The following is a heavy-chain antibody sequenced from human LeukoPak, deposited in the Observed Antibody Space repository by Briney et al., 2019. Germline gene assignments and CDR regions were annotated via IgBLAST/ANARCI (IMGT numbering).Heavy chain of an antibody. CDR3: AKDIGVRGVIIHYYYYYMDV. CDR2: ISGSGGST. CDR1: GFTFSSYA. Sequence: TGGSLRLSCAASGFTFSSYAMSWVRQAPGKGLEWVSAISGSGGSTYYADSVKGRFTISRDNSKNTLYLQMNSLRAEDTAVYYCAKDIGVRGVIIHYYYYYMDVWGKGTTVTVSS. J-gene: IGHJ6*03. V-gene: IGHV3-23*01. D-gene: IGHD3-10*01.